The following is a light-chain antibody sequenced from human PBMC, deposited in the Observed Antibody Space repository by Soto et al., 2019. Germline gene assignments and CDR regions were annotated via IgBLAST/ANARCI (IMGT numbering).Light chain of an antibody. CDR1: QTISSW. CDR3: QQYSSSPS. CDR2: EAS. V-gene: IGKV1-5*03. Sequence: DIQMTQSPSTLSGSVGDRVTITCRASQTISSWLAWYQQKPGKAPKLLIYEASTLQWGVPSRFSGSGFGTEFTLTISSLQPDDFAVYYCQQYSSSPSFGQGTRLEI. J-gene: IGKJ5*01.